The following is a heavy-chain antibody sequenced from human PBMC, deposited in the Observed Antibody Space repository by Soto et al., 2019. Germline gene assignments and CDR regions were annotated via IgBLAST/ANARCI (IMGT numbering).Heavy chain of an antibody. J-gene: IGHJ5*02. CDR3: ARDVSYYYDSSGYYHPYDWFDP. D-gene: IGHD3-22*01. CDR2: IIPIFGTA. V-gene: IGHV1-69*13. CDR1: GGTFSSYA. Sequence: SVKVSCKASGGTFSSYAISWVRQAPGQGLEWMGGIIPIFGTANYAQKFQGRVTITADESTSTAYMELSSLRSEDTAVYYCARDVSYYYDSSGYYHPYDWFDPWGQGTLVTVSS.